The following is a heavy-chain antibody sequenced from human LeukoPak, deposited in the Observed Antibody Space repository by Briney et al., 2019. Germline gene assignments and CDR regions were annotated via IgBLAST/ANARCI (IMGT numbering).Heavy chain of an antibody. Sequence: GGSLRLSCAASGFTFSTYEMTCVRQSPGKGLEGGSYISSSGSTIYYADSVKGRFTISRDNARNSLYLQMNSLRAEDTAVYYCARDNYDSSGPYYFDYWGQGTLVTVSS. D-gene: IGHD3-22*01. CDR2: ISSSGSTI. J-gene: IGHJ4*02. CDR1: GFTFSTYE. CDR3: ARDNYDSSGPYYFDY. V-gene: IGHV3-48*03.